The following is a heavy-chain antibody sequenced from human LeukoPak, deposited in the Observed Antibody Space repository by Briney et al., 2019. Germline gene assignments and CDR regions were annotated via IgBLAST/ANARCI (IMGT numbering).Heavy chain of an antibody. V-gene: IGHV1-24*01. CDR3: ATVGITTFNFDY. J-gene: IGHJ4*02. Sequence: ASVKVSCKVSGYTLTELSMHWVRQAPGKGLEWMGGFDPEDGETIYAQKFQGRVTMTEDTSTDTAYMELSSLRSEDTAVYYCATVGITTFNFDYWGQGTLVTVSS. CDR2: FDPEDGET. D-gene: IGHD3-22*01. CDR1: GYTLTELS.